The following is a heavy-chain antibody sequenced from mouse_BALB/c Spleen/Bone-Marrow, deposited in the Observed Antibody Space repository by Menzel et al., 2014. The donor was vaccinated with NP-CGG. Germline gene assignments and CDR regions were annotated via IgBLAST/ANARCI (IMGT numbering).Heavy chain of an antibody. Sequence: EVKLMESGGGLVKPGGSLKLSCAASGFTFSSYAMSWVRQTPEKRLEWVASISSGGGSTYYPDSVKGRFTISRDNARNILYLQMSSLRSEDTAVYYCARGRYYYGSSPLGAMDYWGQGTSVTVSS. CDR2: ISSGGGST. CDR3: ARGRYYYGSSPLGAMDY. CDR1: GFTFSSYA. D-gene: IGHD1-1*01. V-gene: IGHV5-6-5*01. J-gene: IGHJ4*01.